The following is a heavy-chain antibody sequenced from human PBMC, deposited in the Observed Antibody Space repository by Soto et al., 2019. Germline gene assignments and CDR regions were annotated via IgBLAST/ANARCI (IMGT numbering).Heavy chain of an antibody. CDR1: GFTFSSYE. V-gene: IGHV3-48*03. CDR3: ARETTRYYYDSSGHAFDI. CDR2: ISSSGSTI. D-gene: IGHD3-22*01. Sequence: GGSLRLSCAASGFTFSSYEMNWVRQAPGKGLEWVSYISSSGSTIYYADSVKGRFTISRDNAKNSLYLQMNSLRAEDTAVYYCARETTRYYYDSSGHAFDIWGQGTMVTVSS. J-gene: IGHJ3*02.